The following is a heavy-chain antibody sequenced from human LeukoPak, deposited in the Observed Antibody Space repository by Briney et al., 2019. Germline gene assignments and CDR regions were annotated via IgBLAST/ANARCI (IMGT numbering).Heavy chain of an antibody. V-gene: IGHV3-11*01. CDR3: ASYSSGWYPYYFDY. D-gene: IGHD6-19*01. CDR2: ISSSGSTI. CDR1: GFTFSDYY. J-gene: IGHJ4*02. Sequence: GGSLRLSCAASGFTFSDYYMSWIRQAPGKGLEWVSYISSSGSTIYYADSVKGRFTISRDNSKNTLYLQMNSLRAEDTAVYYCASYSSGWYPYYFDYWGQGTLVTVSS.